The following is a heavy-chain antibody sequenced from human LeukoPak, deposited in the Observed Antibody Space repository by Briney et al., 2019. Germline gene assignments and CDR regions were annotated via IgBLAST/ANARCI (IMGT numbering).Heavy chain of an antibody. CDR1: GFTFSNYG. D-gene: IGHD3-3*01. CDR3: AGDLKSGYMDS. J-gene: IGHJ4*02. CDR2: IYSDGTNK. Sequence: PGRSLRLSCAASGFTFSNYGIHWVRQAPGKGLEWVAVIYSDGTNKYFVDSVKGRFTISRDNSRNTMFLQMNSLKVEDTAVFYCAGDLKSGYMDSWDQGTLVTVSS. V-gene: IGHV3-33*01.